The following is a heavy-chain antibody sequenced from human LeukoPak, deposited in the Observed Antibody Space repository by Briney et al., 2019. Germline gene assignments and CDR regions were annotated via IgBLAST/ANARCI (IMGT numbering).Heavy chain of an antibody. D-gene: IGHD3-10*01. Sequence: PSQTLSLTCSVSGGSIGSDGYYWNWIRQHPGKGLEWIGYIYYSGSTTYSPSLKSRVAISVDTSKNQFFLSLRSVTAADTAVYYCAKLGSGSYSGPFDYWGQGTLVTVSS. CDR1: GGSIGSDGYY. CDR2: IYYSGST. CDR3: AKLGSGSYSGPFDY. V-gene: IGHV4-31*03. J-gene: IGHJ4*02.